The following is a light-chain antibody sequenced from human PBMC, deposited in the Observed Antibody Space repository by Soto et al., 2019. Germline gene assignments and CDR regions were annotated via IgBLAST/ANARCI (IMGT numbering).Light chain of an antibody. J-gene: IGLJ1*01. CDR2: RDS. Sequence: SSELTQPLSVSVALGQTARITCGGNNIGSKNVHWYQQKPGQAPVLVIYRDSNRPSGIPERFSGSNSGNTATLTISRAQAGDEADYYCQVWDSSDYVFGTGTKLTVL. V-gene: IGLV3-9*01. CDR1: NIGSKN. CDR3: QVWDSSDYV.